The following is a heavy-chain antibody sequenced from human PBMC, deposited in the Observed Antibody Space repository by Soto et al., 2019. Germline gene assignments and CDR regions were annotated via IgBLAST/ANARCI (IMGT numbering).Heavy chain of an antibody. V-gene: IGHV1-69*02. CDR2: IIPILGIA. CDR3: ASCNSSSWYWYFDL. J-gene: IGHJ2*01. D-gene: IGHD6-13*01. Sequence: QVQLVQSGAEVKEPGSSVKVSCKASGGTFSSYTISWVRQAPGQGLEWMGRIIPILGIANYAQKFQGRVTXXAXKXXSTAYMELSSLRSEDTAVYYCASCNSSSWYWYFDLWGRGTLVTVSS. CDR1: GGTFSSYT.